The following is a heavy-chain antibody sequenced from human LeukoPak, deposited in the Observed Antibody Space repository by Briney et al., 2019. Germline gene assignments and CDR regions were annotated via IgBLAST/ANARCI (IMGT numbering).Heavy chain of an antibody. CDR1: GGSISSSSYY. J-gene: IGHJ4*02. Sequence: SETLSLTCTVSGGSISSSSYYWGWIRQPPGKGLEWIGSIYYSGSTYYNPSLKSRVTISVDTSKNQFSLKLSSVTAADTAVYYCARHRLSSGWKIYYFDYWGQGALVTVSS. CDR3: ARHRLSSGWKIYYFDY. V-gene: IGHV4-39*01. D-gene: IGHD6-19*01. CDR2: IYYSGST.